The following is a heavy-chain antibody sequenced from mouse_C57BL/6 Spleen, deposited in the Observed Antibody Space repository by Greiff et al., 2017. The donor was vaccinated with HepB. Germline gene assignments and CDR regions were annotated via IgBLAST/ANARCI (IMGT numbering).Heavy chain of an antibody. Sequence: VQLQQSVAELVRPGASVKLSCTASGFNIKNTYMHWVKQRPEQGLEWIGRIDPANGNTKYAPKFQGKATITADKSSNTAYLQLSSLTSEDTAIYYWARGVTTVVAFYYFDYWGQGTTLTVSS. CDR2: IDPANGNT. V-gene: IGHV14-3*01. CDR3: ARGVTTVVAFYYFDY. CDR1: GFNIKNTY. J-gene: IGHJ2*01. D-gene: IGHD1-1*01.